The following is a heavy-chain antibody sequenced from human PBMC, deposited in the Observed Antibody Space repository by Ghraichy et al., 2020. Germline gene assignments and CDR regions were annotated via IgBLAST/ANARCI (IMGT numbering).Heavy chain of an antibody. J-gene: IGHJ6*02. CDR3: ARGYCSGGSCYSGSSDYYYYYGMDV. D-gene: IGHD2-15*01. CDR2: INHSGST. V-gene: IGHV4-34*01. CDR1: GGSFSGYY. Sequence: SETLSLTCAVYGGSFSGYYWSWIRQPPGKGLEWIGEINHSGSTNYNPSLKSRVTISVDTSKNQFSLKLSSVTAADTAVYYCARGYCSGGSCYSGSSDYYYYYGMDVWGQGTTVTVSS.